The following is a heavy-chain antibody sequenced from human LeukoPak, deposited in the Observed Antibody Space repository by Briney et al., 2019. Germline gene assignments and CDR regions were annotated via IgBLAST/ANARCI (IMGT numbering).Heavy chain of an antibody. CDR1: GFTFNTYS. CDR3: ASSSGWHYLGF. Sequence: GGSLRLSCAASGFTFNTYSMNWVRQAPGKGLELVSYITSSSDTIKYADSVKGRVTVSRDNAKNSLYLQMSSLRDEDTAVYYCASSSGWHYLGFWGQGTLVTVAS. V-gene: IGHV3-48*02. CDR2: ITSSSDTI. D-gene: IGHD6-19*01. J-gene: IGHJ4*02.